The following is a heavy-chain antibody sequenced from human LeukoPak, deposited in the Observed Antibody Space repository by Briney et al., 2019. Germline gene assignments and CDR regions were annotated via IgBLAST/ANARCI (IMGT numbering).Heavy chain of an antibody. D-gene: IGHD3-3*01. CDR2: INPNSGGT. CDR3: AREGDFWSGYPRALDY. CDR1: GYTFTGYY. Sequence: ASVKVSCKASGYTFTGYYMHWVRQAPRQGLEWMGWINPNSGGTNYAQKFQGRVTMTRDTSISTAYMELSRLRSDDTAVYYCAREGDFWSGYPRALDYWGQGTLVTVSS. J-gene: IGHJ4*02. V-gene: IGHV1-2*02.